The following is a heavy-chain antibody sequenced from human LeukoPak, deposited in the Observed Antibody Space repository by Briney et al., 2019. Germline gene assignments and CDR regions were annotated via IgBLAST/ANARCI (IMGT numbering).Heavy chain of an antibody. CDR3: ARDPNLYGSGAFDY. CDR2: IYTSGST. J-gene: IGHJ4*02. D-gene: IGHD3-10*01. CDR1: GGSISSGSYY. Sequence: SETLSLTCTVSGGSISSGSYYWSWIRQPAGKGLEWIGRIYTSGSTNYNPSLKSRVNISIDTSKNQFSLKLSSVTAADTAVYYCARDPNLYGSGAFDYWGQGTLVIVSA. V-gene: IGHV4-61*02.